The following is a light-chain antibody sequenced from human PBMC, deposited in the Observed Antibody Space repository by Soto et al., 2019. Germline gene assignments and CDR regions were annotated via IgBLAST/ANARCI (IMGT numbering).Light chain of an antibody. CDR3: QQYASSPLLT. J-gene: IGKJ4*01. Sequence: EVVLTQSPGTLSLSPGDRATLSCGASQSVTSKLAWYQQKPGQAPRLLISGASNRATGIPDRFSGSGSGTDFTLSISRLEPEDFAVYYCQQYASSPLLTFGGGTKVDIK. CDR2: GAS. CDR1: QSVTSK. V-gene: IGKV3-20*01.